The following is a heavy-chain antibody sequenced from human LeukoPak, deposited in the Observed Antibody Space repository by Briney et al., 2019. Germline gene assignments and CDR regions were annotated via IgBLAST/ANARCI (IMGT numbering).Heavy chain of an antibody. CDR3: AKDIADYYGSGSYSLHYYYYYMDV. V-gene: IGHV3-23*01. J-gene: IGHJ6*03. CDR1: GITFSSYG. D-gene: IGHD3-10*01. Sequence: GGSLRLSCAASGITFSSYGMSWVRQVPGKGLEWVSSISHTGGSPYYADSVKGRFTISRDNSKNTLYLQMNSLRAEDTAVYYCAKDIADYYGSGSYSLHYYYYYMDVWGKGTTVTISS. CDR2: ISHTGGSP.